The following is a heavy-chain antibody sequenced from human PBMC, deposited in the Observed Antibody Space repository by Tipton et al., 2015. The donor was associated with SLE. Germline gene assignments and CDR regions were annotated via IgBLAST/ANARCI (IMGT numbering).Heavy chain of an antibody. D-gene: IGHD3-16*01. J-gene: IGHJ4*02. CDR3: ARREDYDYVWGSYLNG. Sequence: TLSLTCAVSGYSISSGYYWGWIRQPPGKGLEWIGSIYHSGSTYYNPSLKSRVTISVDTSKNQFSLKLSSVTAADTAAYYCARREDYDYVWGSYLNGWGQGTLVTVSS. CDR1: GYSISSGYY. V-gene: IGHV4-38-2*01. CDR2: IYHSGST.